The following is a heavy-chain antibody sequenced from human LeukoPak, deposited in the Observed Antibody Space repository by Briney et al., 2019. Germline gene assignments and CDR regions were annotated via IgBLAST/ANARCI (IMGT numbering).Heavy chain of an antibody. V-gene: IGHV1-2*02. CDR3: ARDKYGSGSYCLDY. CDR2: INPNSGGT. CDR1: GYTFTSYG. J-gene: IGHJ4*02. Sequence: ASVKVSCKASGYTFTSYGISWVRQAPGQGLEWMGWINPNSGGTNYAQKFQGRVTMTRDTSISTAYMELSRLRSDDTAVYYCARDKYGSGSYCLDYWGQGTLVTVSS. D-gene: IGHD3-10*01.